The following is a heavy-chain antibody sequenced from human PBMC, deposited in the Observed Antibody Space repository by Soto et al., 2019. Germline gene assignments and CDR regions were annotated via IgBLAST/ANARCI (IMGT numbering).Heavy chain of an antibody. CDR1: GYIFTNFG. D-gene: IGHD2-15*01. Sequence: QVELVQSGAEVKKPGASLKMSCKASGYIFTNFGVSWVRQAPGQGLEWMGWISAHNGKTLYAQRVQGRVTLTTDTSTNTAFMHLTSLSSDDTAIYSCAQDVGGNSCYELELWAQGSLVPVPP. V-gene: IGHV1-18*01. CDR3: AQDVGGNSCYELEL. J-gene: IGHJ1*01. CDR2: ISAHNGKT.